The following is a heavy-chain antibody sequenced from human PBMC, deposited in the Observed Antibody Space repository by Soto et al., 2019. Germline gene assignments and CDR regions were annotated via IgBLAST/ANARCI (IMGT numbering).Heavy chain of an antibody. D-gene: IGHD3-16*01. CDR1: GFTFSSCA. J-gene: IGHJ4*02. CDR3: AKWHTYNYDSLAFSGFDC. V-gene: IGHV3-23*01. Sequence: GGSLRLSCVASGFTFSSCAMTWVRQSPGKGLEWVSAISGGDGSPSYADSVKGRFTISRDNSKNTLYLHMNSLRADDTAAYYCAKWHTYNYDSLAFSGFDCWGQGTQVTVSS. CDR2: ISGGDGSP.